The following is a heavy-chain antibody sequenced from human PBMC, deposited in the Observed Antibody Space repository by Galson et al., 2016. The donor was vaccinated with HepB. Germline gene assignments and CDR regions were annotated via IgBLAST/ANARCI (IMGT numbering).Heavy chain of an antibody. CDR2: TYYRSKWYN. J-gene: IGHJ4*02. CDR1: GDRASSNSAT. CDR3: ARGHLVVPFSFYFDY. D-gene: IGHD2-15*01. V-gene: IGHV6-1*01. Sequence: CAISGDRASSNSATWNWIRQSPSRGLDWLGRTYYRSKWYNDYALSVKSRLTINPDTSKNQFSLQLNSVTPEDTAVYYCARGHLVVPFSFYFDYWGQGSLVTVAS.